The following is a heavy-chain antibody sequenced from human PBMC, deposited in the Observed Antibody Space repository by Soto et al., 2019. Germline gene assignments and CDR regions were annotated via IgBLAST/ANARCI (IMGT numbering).Heavy chain of an antibody. D-gene: IGHD2-15*01. CDR3: AREGRDGSSYYFDY. J-gene: IGHJ4*02. Sequence: GGSLRLSCTTSGFTFGDYAVTWLRQAPGKGLEWVAFIRSESYGGSTYYANSVKGRFTISRDNSKNTLYLQMGSLRTEDMAVYYCAREGRDGSSYYFDYWGQGTLVTVS. V-gene: IGHV3-64*01. CDR1: GFTFGDYA. CDR2: IRSESYGGST.